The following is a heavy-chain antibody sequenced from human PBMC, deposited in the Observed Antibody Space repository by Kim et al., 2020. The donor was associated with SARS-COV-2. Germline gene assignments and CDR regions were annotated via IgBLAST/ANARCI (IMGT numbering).Heavy chain of an antibody. CDR1: GFNFSPYP. CDR2: ISGDSTTI. Sequence: GGSLRLSCAASGFNFSPYPMTWVRQAPGKGLDWVSYISGDSTTIYYAESVKGRFTISRDNAKNSLYLQMNSLREEDTAVYYCARDMGITGDDDSWGQGTQVTVSS. D-gene: IGHD1-20*01. V-gene: IGHV3-48*02. J-gene: IGHJ4*02. CDR3: ARDMGITGDDDS.